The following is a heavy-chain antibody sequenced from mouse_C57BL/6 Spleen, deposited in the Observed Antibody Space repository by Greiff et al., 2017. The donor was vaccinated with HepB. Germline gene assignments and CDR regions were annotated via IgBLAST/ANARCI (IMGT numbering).Heavy chain of an antibody. CDR3: TPYGSSPAWFAY. J-gene: IGHJ3*01. CDR2: IDPENGDT. D-gene: IGHD1-1*01. CDR1: GFNIKDDY. V-gene: IGHV14-4*01. Sequence: QLQESGAELVRPGASVKLSCTASGFNIKDDYMHWVKQRPEQGLEWIGWIDPENGDTEYASKFQGKATITADTSSNTAYLQLSSLTSEDTAVYYCTPYGSSPAWFAYWGQGTLVTVSA.